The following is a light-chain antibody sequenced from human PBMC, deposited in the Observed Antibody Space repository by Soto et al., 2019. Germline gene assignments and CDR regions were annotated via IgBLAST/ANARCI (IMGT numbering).Light chain of an antibody. CDR1: QSINSY. J-gene: IGKJ5*01. CDR2: AAS. V-gene: IGKV1-39*01. Sequence: DTQMTQSPSSLSASIGDGVTITCRASQSINSYLNWYQQKPGKAPKLLISAASNLQSGVPSRFSGSGSGTDFTLTISSLQPEDFATYYCQQSFSTLLITFGQGTRLEIK. CDR3: QQSFSTLLIT.